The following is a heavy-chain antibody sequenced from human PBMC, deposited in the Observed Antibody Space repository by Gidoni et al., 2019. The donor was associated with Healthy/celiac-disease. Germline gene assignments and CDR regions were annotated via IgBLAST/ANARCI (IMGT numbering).Heavy chain of an antibody. CDR3: AALEVGSSERYFDY. CDR1: GGSISSGSYY. V-gene: IGHV4-61*02. D-gene: IGHD6-6*01. CDR2: IYTSGST. J-gene: IGHJ4*02. Sequence: QVQLQESGPGLVKPSQTLSLTCPVSGGSISSGSYYWSWIRQPAGKGLGWIGRIYTSGSTNYNPSLKSRVTMSVDTSKNQFSLKLSSVTAADTAVYYCAALEVGSSERYFDYWGQGTLVTVSS.